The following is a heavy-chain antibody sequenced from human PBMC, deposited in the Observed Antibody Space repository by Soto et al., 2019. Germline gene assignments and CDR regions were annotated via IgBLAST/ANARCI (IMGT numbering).Heavy chain of an antibody. D-gene: IGHD1-26*01. CDR2: IRNRANSHTT. Sequence: EVQLVESGGGLVQPGGSLRLSCTASGFTFSDHYMDWVRQSPGKGLEWVGRIRNRANSHTTVYAASVKGRFTISRDDSMNSVLRERNSLKTEDTAVYYCATLERIVGGTWDYWGQDTLVTVSS. J-gene: IGHJ4*02. CDR3: ATLERIVGGTWDY. CDR1: GFTFSDHY. V-gene: IGHV3-72*01.